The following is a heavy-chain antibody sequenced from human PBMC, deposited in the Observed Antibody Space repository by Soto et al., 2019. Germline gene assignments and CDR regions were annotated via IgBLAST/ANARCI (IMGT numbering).Heavy chain of an antibody. D-gene: IGHD3-10*01. J-gene: IGHJ4*02. Sequence: SGPTLVNPTQTLTLTCTFSGFSLSSSGESVGWIRQPPGKALEWLALLYWNGIERYSPSLKSRLTVFKDASKSQEVLTMTNMDPVDTATYFCAHGDPLDFHYWGQGTLVTVSS. CDR1: GFSLSSSGES. V-gene: IGHV2-5*01. CDR2: LYWNGIE. CDR3: AHGDPLDFHY.